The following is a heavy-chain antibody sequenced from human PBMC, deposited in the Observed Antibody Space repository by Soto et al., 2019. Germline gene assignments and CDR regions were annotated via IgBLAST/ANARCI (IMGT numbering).Heavy chain of an antibody. V-gene: IGHV1-3*01. CDR2: INAGNGNT. Sequence: ASVKVSCKASGYTFTSYAMHWVRQAPGQRLEWMGWINAGNGNTKYSQKFQGRVTMTRDTSASTVYMELSSLRSEDTAVYYCARDGYSGYGYFDYWGQGTLVTVSS. CDR1: GYTFTSYA. CDR3: ARDGYSGYGYFDY. J-gene: IGHJ4*02. D-gene: IGHD5-12*01.